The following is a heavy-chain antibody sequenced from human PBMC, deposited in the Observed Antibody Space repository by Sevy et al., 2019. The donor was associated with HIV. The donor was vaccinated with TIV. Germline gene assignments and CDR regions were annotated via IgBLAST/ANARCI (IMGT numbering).Heavy chain of an antibody. J-gene: IGHJ4*02. CDR1: GLTLSSYW. Sequence: LTCAASGLTLSSYWMSWVRQAPGKGLEWVANIKQDGSEKYYVDSVKGRFTISRDNAKNSLYLQMNSLRVEDTAAYYCARARAYYYDNSGYSFDYWGQGTLVTVSS. D-gene: IGHD3-22*01. CDR2: IKQDGSEK. V-gene: IGHV3-7*01. CDR3: ARARAYYYDNSGYSFDY.